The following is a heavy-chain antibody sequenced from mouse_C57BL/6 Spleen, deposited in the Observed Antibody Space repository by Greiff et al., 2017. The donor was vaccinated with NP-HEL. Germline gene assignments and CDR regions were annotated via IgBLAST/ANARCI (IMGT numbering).Heavy chain of an antibody. CDR2: INPNNGGT. D-gene: IGHD3-2*02. J-gene: IGHJ4*01. CDR3: AREDSSGYVGYYYAMDY. V-gene: IGHV1-22*01. CDR1: GYTFTDYN. Sequence: EVQLQQSGPELVKPGASVKMSCKASGYTFTDYNMHWVKQSHGKSLEWIGYINPNNGGTSYNQKFKGKATLTVNKSSSTAYMELRSLTSEDSAVYYCAREDSSGYVGYYYAMDYWGQGTSVTVSS.